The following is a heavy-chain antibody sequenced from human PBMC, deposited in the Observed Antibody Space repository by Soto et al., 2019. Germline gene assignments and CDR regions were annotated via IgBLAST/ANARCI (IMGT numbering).Heavy chain of an antibody. D-gene: IGHD1-26*01. CDR3: ARDLGGYHFDY. V-gene: IGHV3-13*01. Sequence: PGGSLRLSCAASGFTFSSYDMHWVRQATGKGLEWVSAIGTAGDTYYPGSVKGRFTISRENAKNSLYLQMNSLRAGDTAVYYCARDLGGYHFDYWGQGTLVTVSS. CDR1: GFTFSSYD. CDR2: IGTAGDT. J-gene: IGHJ4*02.